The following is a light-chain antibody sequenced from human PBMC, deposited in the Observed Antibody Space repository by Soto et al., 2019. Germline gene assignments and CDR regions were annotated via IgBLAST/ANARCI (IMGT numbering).Light chain of an antibody. CDR2: AAS. V-gene: IGKV1-33*01. Sequence: DIQMTQSPSAMSASVGDRVTITCRASQDISNFLAWFQQKPGKVPERLIYAASSLEAGVPSRFRGSGSGTDFTFTISRLQPEDIATYYCQQYENLPTFGQGTRLEIK. CDR3: QQYENLPT. J-gene: IGKJ5*01. CDR1: QDISNF.